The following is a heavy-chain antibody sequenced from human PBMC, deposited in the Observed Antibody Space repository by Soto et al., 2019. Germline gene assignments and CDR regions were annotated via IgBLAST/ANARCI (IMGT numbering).Heavy chain of an antibody. CDR3: ARLDYYGSGSYYTAGYFAY. J-gene: IGHJ4*02. V-gene: IGHV4-31*03. CDR1: GGSISSGGYY. Sequence: QVQLQESGPGLVKPSQTLSLTCTVSGGSISSGGYYWSWIRQHPGKGLEWIGYIYYSGSTYYNPSLKSRVTISVDTSKNQFSLKLSSVTAADTAVYYCARLDYYGSGSYYTAGYFAYWGQGTLVTVSS. D-gene: IGHD3-10*01. CDR2: IYYSGST.